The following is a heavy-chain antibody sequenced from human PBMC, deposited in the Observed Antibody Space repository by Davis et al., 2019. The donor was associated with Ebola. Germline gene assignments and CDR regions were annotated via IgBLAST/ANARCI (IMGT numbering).Heavy chain of an antibody. V-gene: IGHV3-64*04. CDR2: ISSSGGST. D-gene: IGHD3-3*01. Sequence: GGSLRLSCSASGFTFSSFAMHWVRQAPGKGLKYVSAISSSGGSTYYADSVKGRFTISRDSSKNTLYLQMNSLRAEDTAVYYCARADLRFLEWLLYRDDAFDIWGQGTMVTVSS. CDR1: GFTFSSFA. CDR3: ARADLRFLEWLLYRDDAFDI. J-gene: IGHJ3*02.